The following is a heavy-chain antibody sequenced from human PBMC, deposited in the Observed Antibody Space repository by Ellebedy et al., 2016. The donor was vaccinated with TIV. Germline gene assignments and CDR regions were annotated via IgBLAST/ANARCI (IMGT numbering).Heavy chain of an antibody. D-gene: IGHD4-11*01. CDR1: GFTFRNAW. CDR2: ISPSGGWN. Sequence: GESLKISCAASGFTFRNAWMSWVRPAPGKGLEGVAVISPSGGWNSYADSVRGRFTISRDNAKSSLYLQMNSLRAEDTAVYYCVRESYRNYTWGTTGFDSWGQGTLVTASS. CDR3: VRESYRNYTWGTTGFDS. V-gene: IGHV3-11*04. J-gene: IGHJ5*01.